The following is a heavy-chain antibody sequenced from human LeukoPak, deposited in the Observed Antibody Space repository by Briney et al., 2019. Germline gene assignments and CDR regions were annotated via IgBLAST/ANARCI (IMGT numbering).Heavy chain of an antibody. D-gene: IGHD6-13*01. J-gene: IGHJ6*02. CDR1: GFTFSSYG. CDR3: ARAQYSSSWYYYYGMDV. Sequence: GGSLRLSCAASGFTFSSYGMHWVRQAPGKGLEWVAVIWYDGSNKYYADSVKGRFTISRDNSKNTLYLQMNSLRAEDTAVYYCARAQYSSSWYYYYGMDVWGQGTTVTVSS. CDR2: IWYDGSNK. V-gene: IGHV3-33*01.